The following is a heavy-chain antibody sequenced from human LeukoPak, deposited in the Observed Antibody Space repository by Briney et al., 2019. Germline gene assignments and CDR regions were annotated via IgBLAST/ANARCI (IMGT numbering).Heavy chain of an antibody. Sequence: GGSLRLSCAASGFTFSSNWMHWVRQGPGKGLVWVSRINPDGSRTDYAESVKGRFTISRDNAKNTLSLEMNSLGDEDTAVYYCSRDFNGRSDFWGQGTLVTVSS. D-gene: IGHD2-8*01. J-gene: IGHJ4*02. CDR2: INPDGSRT. CDR3: SRDFNGRSDF. V-gene: IGHV3-74*01. CDR1: GFTFSSNW.